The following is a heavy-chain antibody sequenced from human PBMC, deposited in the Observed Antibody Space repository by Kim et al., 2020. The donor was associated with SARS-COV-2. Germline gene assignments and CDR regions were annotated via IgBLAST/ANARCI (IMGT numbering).Heavy chain of an antibody. CDR2: IIPIFGTA. V-gene: IGHV1-69*13. CDR1: GGTFSSYA. D-gene: IGHD6-13*01. J-gene: IGHJ5*02. CDR3: ALGGIAAAGWTYNWFDP. Sequence: SVKVSCKASGGTFSSYAISWVRQAPGQGLEWMGGIIPIFGTANYAQKFQGRVTITADESTSTAYMELSSLRSEDTAVYYCALGGIAAAGWTYNWFDPWGQGTLVTVSS.